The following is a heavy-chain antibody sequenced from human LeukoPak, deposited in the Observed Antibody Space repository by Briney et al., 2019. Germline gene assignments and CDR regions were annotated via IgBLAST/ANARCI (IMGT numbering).Heavy chain of an antibody. CDR1: GFTFSTYA. D-gene: IGHD1-26*01. Sequence: PGRSLRLSCAASGFTFSTYAIHWVRHAPGKGLEWVAVISYDGRNKYYAASVKARLTTSRNNSKNTLYLQMNSLRAEDTAAYYCARNGIGASYYFDYWGQGTLVTVSS. CDR2: ISYDGRNK. CDR3: ARNGIGASYYFDY. J-gene: IGHJ4*02. V-gene: IGHV3-30*04.